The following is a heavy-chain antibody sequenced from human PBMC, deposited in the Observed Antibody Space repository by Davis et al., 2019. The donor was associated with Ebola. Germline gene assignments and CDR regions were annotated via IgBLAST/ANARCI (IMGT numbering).Heavy chain of an antibody. CDR1: GYNFIEYF. J-gene: IGHJ6*02. V-gene: IGHV1-2*02. CDR2: INPNSGGT. Sequence: AASVKVSCKASGYNFIEYFIHWVRQAPGQGLEWMGWINPNSGGTNYAQKFQGRVTMTRDTSISTAYMELSRLRSDDTAVYYCARERGIVQTCGMDVWGQGTTVTVSS. CDR3: ARERGIVQTCGMDV. D-gene: IGHD2-8*01.